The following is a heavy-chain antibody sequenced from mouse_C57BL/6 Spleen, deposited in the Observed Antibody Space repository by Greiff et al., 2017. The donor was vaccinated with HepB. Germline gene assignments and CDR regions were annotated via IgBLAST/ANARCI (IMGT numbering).Heavy chain of an antibody. CDR1: GYTFTSYW. J-gene: IGHJ2*01. CDR3: ARGGLAFDY. V-gene: IGHV1-69*01. CDR2: IDPSDSYT. Sequence: QVQLQQPGAELVMPGASVKLSCKASGYTFTSYWMHWVKQRPGQGLEWIGEIDPSDSYTNYNQKFKGKSTLTVDKSSSTAYMQLSSRTSEDSAVYYCARGGLAFDYWGQGTTLTVSS.